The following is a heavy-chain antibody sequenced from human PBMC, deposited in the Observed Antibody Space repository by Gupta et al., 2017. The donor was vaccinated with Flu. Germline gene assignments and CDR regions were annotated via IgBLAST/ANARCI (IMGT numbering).Heavy chain of an antibody. CDR2: IGSGGNT. V-gene: IGHV3-48*02. CDR1: GVTVRGSH. CDR3: ARDHNWAFYF. Sequence: QLVESGGGLAQPGGSLSLSCVVSGVTVRGSHMNWVRQAPGKGLEWISYIGSGGNTDYADSVKGRFAISRDDARDSVFLQMNSLREEDTALYYCARDHNWAFYFWGQGALVTVSS. D-gene: IGHD1-20*01. J-gene: IGHJ4*02.